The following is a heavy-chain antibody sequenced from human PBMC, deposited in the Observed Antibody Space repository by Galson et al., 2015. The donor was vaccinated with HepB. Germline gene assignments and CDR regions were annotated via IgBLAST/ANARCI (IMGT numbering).Heavy chain of an antibody. Sequence: SVKVSCKASGYTFTSYGISWVQQAPGQGLEWMGWISAYNGNTNYAQKLQGRVTMTTDTSTSTAYMELRSLRSDDTAVYYCARDHGGYYDSSGYYGGVDYYYGMDVWGQGTTVTVSS. CDR3: ARDHGGYYDSSGYYGGVDYYYGMDV. J-gene: IGHJ6*02. CDR2: ISAYNGNT. D-gene: IGHD3-22*01. CDR1: GYTFTSYG. V-gene: IGHV1-18*01.